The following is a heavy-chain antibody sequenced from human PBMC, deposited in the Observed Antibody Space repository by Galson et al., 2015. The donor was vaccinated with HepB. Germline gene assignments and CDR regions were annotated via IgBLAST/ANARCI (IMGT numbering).Heavy chain of an antibody. V-gene: IGHV1-69*10. CDR2: IIPILGTT. CDR3: ARVEGKTARPSTERRNWFDP. J-gene: IGHJ5*02. Sequence: SVKVSCKASGGTFSSYALSWVRQAPGRGLEWMGGIIPILGTTNYAQKFQGRVTITADKSTSTAYMELSSLRSEDTAVYYCARVEGKTARPSTERRNWFDPWGQGTLVTVSS. D-gene: IGHD6-25*01. CDR1: GGTFSSYA.